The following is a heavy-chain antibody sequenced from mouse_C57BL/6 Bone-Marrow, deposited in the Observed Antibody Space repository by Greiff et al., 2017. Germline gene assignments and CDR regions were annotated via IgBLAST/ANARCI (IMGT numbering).Heavy chain of an antibody. Sequence: DVHLVESGGGLVKPGGSLKLSCAASGFTFSDYGMHWVRQAPEKGLEWVAYISSGSSTIYYADTVKGRFTIARDNAKNTLFLQMTSLRSEDTAMYYCAGPGLRRGYAMDYWGQGTSVTVSS. V-gene: IGHV5-17*01. D-gene: IGHD2-4*01. J-gene: IGHJ4*01. CDR3: AGPGLRRGYAMDY. CDR2: ISSGSSTI. CDR1: GFTFSDYG.